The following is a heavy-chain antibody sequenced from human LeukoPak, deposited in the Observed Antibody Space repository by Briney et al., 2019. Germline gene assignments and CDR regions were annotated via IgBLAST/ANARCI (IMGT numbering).Heavy chain of an antibody. V-gene: IGHV1-69*04. CDR1: GGTFSSYA. CDR2: IIPILGIA. CDR3: ARDRGITMIGPRAFDI. D-gene: IGHD3-22*01. J-gene: IGHJ3*02. Sequence: ASVKVSCKASGGTFSSYAISWVRQAPGQGLEWMGRIIPILGIANYAQKFQGRVTITADKSTSTAYMELSSLRSEDTAVYYCARDRGITMIGPRAFDIWGQGTMVTVSS.